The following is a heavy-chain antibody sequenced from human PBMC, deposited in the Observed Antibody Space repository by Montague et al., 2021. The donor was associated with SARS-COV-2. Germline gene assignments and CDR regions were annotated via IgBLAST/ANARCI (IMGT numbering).Heavy chain of an antibody. Sequence: TLSLTCTVSGFSIGSGDYWSWIRQHPGKGLEWIGYIYYSGSTYYNPSLKSRLTISVDTSKNQFSLKLSSVTAADTAVYYCARVHFVSSGWYPDAFDIWGQGTMVTVSS. V-gene: IGHV4-31*03. CDR3: ARVHFVSSGWYPDAFDI. CDR2: IYYSGST. J-gene: IGHJ3*02. D-gene: IGHD6-19*01. CDR1: GFSIGSGDY.